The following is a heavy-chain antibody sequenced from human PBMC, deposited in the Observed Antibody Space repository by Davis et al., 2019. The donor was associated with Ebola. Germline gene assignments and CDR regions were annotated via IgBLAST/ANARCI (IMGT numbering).Heavy chain of an antibody. Sequence: PGGSLRLSCAASGFTFSSYWMSWVRQVTGKGLEWVSAIGTAGDTYYPGSVKGRFTISRQNAKNSLYLQMNSLRAGDTAVYYCAKSHCSGGSCPYYFDFWGQGTQVTVSS. CDR2: IGTAGDT. CDR1: GFTFSSYW. CDR3: AKSHCSGGSCPYYFDF. J-gene: IGHJ4*02. V-gene: IGHV3-13*01. D-gene: IGHD2-15*01.